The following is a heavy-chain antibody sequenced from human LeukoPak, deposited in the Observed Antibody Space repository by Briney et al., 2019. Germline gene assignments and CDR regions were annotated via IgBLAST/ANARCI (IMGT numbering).Heavy chain of an antibody. CDR2: INHSGST. V-gene: IGHV4-39*07. Sequence: SETLSLTCIVSGDFISSSRYYWGWIRQPPGKGLEWIGEINHSGSTNYNPSLKSRVTISVDTSKNQFSLKLSSVTAADTAVYYCARVKYSSSDRGFDPWGQGTLVTVSS. D-gene: IGHD6-6*01. CDR3: ARVKYSSSDRGFDP. CDR1: GDFISSSRYY. J-gene: IGHJ5*02.